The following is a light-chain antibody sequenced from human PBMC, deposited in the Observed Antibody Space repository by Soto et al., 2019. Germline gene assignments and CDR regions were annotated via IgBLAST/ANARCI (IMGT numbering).Light chain of an antibody. CDR3: QTWGTGIPVV. CDR2: LNSDGSH. Sequence: QLVLTQSPSASASLGASVKLTCTLSRGHSSYAIAWHQQQPEKGPRYLMKLNSDGSHSKGDGIPDRFSGSSSGAERYLTISSLQSEDEADYYCQTWGTGIPVVFGGVTKLTVL. V-gene: IGLV4-69*01. J-gene: IGLJ2*01. CDR1: RGHSSYA.